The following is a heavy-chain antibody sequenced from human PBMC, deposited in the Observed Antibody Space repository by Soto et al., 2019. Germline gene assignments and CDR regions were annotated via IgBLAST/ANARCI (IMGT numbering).Heavy chain of an antibody. CDR3: ASEARRPWLDY. Sequence: WGSLRVSCAPSAFTFSTYSMNSLPQAPGKGLEWVSSISSSGSYIYYADSVKGRFAISRDNAKNSLYLQMNSLRAEDTAVDYCASEARRPWLDYWGQGTMVTGSS. D-gene: IGHD6-19*01. CDR2: ISSSGSYI. V-gene: IGHV3-21*01. CDR1: AFTFSTYS. J-gene: IGHJ4*02.